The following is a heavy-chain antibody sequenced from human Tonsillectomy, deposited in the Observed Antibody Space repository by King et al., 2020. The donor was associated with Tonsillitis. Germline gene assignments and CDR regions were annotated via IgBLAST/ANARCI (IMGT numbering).Heavy chain of an antibody. CDR3: VRASYYYDRSGYFSRAVWDY. V-gene: IGHV7-4-1*02. D-gene: IGHD3-22*01. Sequence: QLVQSGSELKKPGASVKVSCKASEYTFTSYPLNWVRQAPGQGLEWMGWINTKTGNPTYAQGFTGRFVFSLDTYVTTAYLHISGLKAEDTAVYDCVRASYYYDRSGYFSRAVWDYWGQGTLVTVSS. CDR2: INTKTGNP. J-gene: IGHJ4*02. CDR1: EYTFTSYP.